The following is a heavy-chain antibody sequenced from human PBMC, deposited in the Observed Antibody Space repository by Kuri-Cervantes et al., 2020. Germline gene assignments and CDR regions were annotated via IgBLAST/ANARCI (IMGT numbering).Heavy chain of an antibody. Sequence: GSLRLSCTVSGGPISSYYWSWIRQPPGKGLEWIGYIYSSGSTNYNPSLKSRVTISLDTSKNQFSLKLSSVTAADTAVYYCARDPVTYCSSTSCYGGWFDPWGQGTLVTVSS. CDR1: GGPISSYY. D-gene: IGHD2-2*01. J-gene: IGHJ5*02. V-gene: IGHV4-59*01. CDR3: ARDPVTYCSSTSCYGGWFDP. CDR2: IYSSGST.